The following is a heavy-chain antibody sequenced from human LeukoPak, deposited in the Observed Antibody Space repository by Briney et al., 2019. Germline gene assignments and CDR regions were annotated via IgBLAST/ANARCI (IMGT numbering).Heavy chain of an antibody. V-gene: IGHV4-59*12. Sequence: SETLSLTCTVSGGSISSYYWSWIRQPPGKGLEWIGYIYYSGSTNYNPSLKSRVTMSVDTSKNQFSLNLSSVTAADTAVYYCARGGSAYHEYYFDSWGQGTLVTVSS. D-gene: IGHD3-22*01. J-gene: IGHJ4*02. CDR1: GGSISSYY. CDR3: ARGGSAYHEYYFDS. CDR2: IYYSGST.